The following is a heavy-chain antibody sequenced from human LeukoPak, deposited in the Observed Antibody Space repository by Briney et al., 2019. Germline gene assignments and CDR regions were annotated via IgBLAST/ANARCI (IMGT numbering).Heavy chain of an antibody. CDR3: AREIVSAVAGNFDY. V-gene: IGHV3-48*03. Sequence: PGGSLRLSCAASGFTFRSYEMRWVRQAPGKGLEGVSYISSSDGTRTYADSVKGRFTISRDNTKHSLYLEMNSLRAEDTAVYYCAREIVSAVAGNFDYWGQGTLVTVSS. CDR2: ISSSDGTR. J-gene: IGHJ4*02. D-gene: IGHD6-19*01. CDR1: GFTFRSYE.